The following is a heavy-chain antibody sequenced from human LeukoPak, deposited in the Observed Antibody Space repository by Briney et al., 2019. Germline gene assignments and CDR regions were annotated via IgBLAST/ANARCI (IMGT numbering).Heavy chain of an antibody. CDR1: GFTFDDYG. Sequence: GGSLRLSCAASGFTFDDYGMSWVRQAPGKGLEWVSGINWSGGSTDYADSVKGRFTISRDNAKNSLYLQMNSLRAEDTALYYCTRGGLAAAGRAPYYYCMDVWGKGTTVTVSS. CDR3: TRGGLAAAGRAPYYYCMDV. CDR2: INWSGGST. J-gene: IGHJ6*03. V-gene: IGHV3-20*04. D-gene: IGHD6-13*01.